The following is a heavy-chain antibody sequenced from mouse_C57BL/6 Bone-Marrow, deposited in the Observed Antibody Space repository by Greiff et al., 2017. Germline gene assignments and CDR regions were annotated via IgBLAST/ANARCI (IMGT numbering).Heavy chain of an antibody. Sequence: QVQLQQPGAELVKPGASVKLSCKASGYTFTSYWMHWVKQRPGHGLAWIGMIHPNSGSTNYNEKFKSKATLTVDKSSSTAYMQLSSLTSEDSAVYYCARKATGVAYWGQGTLVTVSA. CDR2: IHPNSGST. CDR1: GYTFTSYW. J-gene: IGHJ3*01. V-gene: IGHV1-64*01. CDR3: ARKATGVAY. D-gene: IGHD4-1*02.